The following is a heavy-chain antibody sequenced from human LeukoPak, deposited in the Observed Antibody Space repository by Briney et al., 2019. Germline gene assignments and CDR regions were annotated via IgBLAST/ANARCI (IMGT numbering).Heavy chain of an antibody. CDR1: GYSISSGYY. Sequence: KPSETLSLTCTVSGYSISSGYYWGWIRQPPGKGLEWIGSIYHSGSTYYNPSLKSRVTISVDTSKNQFSLKLSSVTAADTAVYYCARVRDILTGYPDLWGQGTLVTVSS. V-gene: IGHV4-38-2*02. CDR2: IYHSGST. D-gene: IGHD3-9*01. CDR3: ARVRDILTGYPDL. J-gene: IGHJ5*02.